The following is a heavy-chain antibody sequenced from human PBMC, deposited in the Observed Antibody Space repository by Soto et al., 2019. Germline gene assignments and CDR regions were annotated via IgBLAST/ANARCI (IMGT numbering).Heavy chain of an antibody. V-gene: IGHV4-59*01. J-gene: IGHJ4*02. CDR3: ARESPDRDGYNYSIDY. CDR2: IYYSGST. Sequence: SETLSLTCTVSGGSISIYYWSWIRQPPGKGLEWIGYIYYSGSTNYNPSLKSRVTISVDTSKNQFSLKLSSVTAADTAVYYCARESPDRDGYNYSIDYWGQGTLVTVSS. D-gene: IGHD5-12*01. CDR1: GGSISIYY.